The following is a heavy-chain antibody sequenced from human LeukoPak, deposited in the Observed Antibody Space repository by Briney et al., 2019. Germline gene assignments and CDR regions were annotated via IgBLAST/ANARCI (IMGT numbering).Heavy chain of an antibody. J-gene: IGHJ4*02. CDR3: ARGEFYYDL. CDR1: GYIFTSNS. V-gene: IGHV1-18*04. Sequence: ASVKVSCKPSGYIFTSNSISWVRQAPGQGLEWMGWISTFNGYTNYAKNLQGRVTMTRDTSTRTVYMEMRNMRSDDTAVYYCARGEFYYDLWGQGILVTVSS. CDR2: ISTFNGYT. D-gene: IGHD3-16*01.